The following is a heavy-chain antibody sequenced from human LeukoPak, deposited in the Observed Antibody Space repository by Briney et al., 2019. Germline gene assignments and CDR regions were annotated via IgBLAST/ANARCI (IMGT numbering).Heavy chain of an antibody. CDR1: GYTLTELS. V-gene: IGHV1-24*01. CDR3: ATDQRGAGLGFRYGSGSYNGMDV. CDR2: FDPEDGET. J-gene: IGHJ6*02. Sequence: ASVTVSSKVSGYTLTELSMHWVRQTPGKGLGWMGGFDPEDGETLYAQKLQGRVTMTEDTSTDTAYMEMSSLRSEDTAVYYCATDQRGAGLGFRYGSGSYNGMDVWGQGTTVTVSS. D-gene: IGHD3-10*01.